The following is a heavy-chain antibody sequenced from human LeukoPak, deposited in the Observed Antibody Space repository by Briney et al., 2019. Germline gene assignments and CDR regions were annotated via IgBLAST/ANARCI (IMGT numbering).Heavy chain of an antibody. J-gene: IGHJ4*02. D-gene: IGHD5-18*01. CDR1: GFTFSSYW. CDR2: IKQDGSEK. Sequence: GGSLRLSCAASGFTFSSYWMSWVRQAPGKGLEWVANIKQDGSEKYYVDSVKGRFTISRDSSKNTLYLQMNSLRAEDTAVYYCARDGAQLWINYYFDYWGQGTLVTVSS. CDR3: ARDGAQLWINYYFDY. V-gene: IGHV3-7*01.